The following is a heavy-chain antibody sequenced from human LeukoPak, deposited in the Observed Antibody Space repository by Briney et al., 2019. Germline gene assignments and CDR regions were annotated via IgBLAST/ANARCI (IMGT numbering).Heavy chain of an antibody. Sequence: SETLSLTYAVYGGSFSGYYWSWIRQPPGKGLEWIGEINHSGSTNYNPSLKSRVTISVDTSKNQFSLKLSSVTAADTAVYYCARGPGIAVAGYFDYWGQGTLVTVSS. J-gene: IGHJ4*02. CDR3: ARGPGIAVAGYFDY. CDR2: INHSGST. CDR1: GGSFSGYY. V-gene: IGHV4-34*01. D-gene: IGHD6-19*01.